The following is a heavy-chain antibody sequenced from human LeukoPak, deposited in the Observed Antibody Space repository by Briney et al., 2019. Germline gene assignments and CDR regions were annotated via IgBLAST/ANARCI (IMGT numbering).Heavy chain of an antibody. CDR1: GGSLNSPNYY. V-gene: IGHV4-39*01. Sequence: PSETLSLTCIDSGGSLNSPNYYWGWIRQPPGKGLEWIGTISYSGTTYYNPSLKSRLTISVDTSKNQFSLKLTSVTAADTSVYYCARHDYYGSLNWFDPWGQGTLITVSS. CDR3: ARHDYYGSLNWFDP. CDR2: ISYSGTT. D-gene: IGHD3-10*01. J-gene: IGHJ5*02.